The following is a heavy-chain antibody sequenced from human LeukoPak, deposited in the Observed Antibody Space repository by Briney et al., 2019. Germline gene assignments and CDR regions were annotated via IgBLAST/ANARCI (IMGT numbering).Heavy chain of an antibody. CDR1: GLTFSNYW. CDR3: ARHYYGSGSYLYMDV. D-gene: IGHD3-10*01. J-gene: IGHJ6*03. Sequence: GGSLRLSCGVSGLTFSNYWMNWVRQAPGKGLEWVANINQDGGEKYYVDSVKGRFTISRDNAKNSLYLQMNSLRAEDTAVYYCARHYYGSGSYLYMDVWGKGTTVTISS. CDR2: INQDGGEK. V-gene: IGHV3-7*01.